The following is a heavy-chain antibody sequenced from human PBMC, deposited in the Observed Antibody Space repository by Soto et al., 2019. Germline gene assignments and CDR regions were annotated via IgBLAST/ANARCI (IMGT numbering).Heavy chain of an antibody. Sequence: PSETLSLTCTVSGGSISSGGYYWSWIRQHPGKGLEWIGYIYYSGSTYYNPSLKSRVTISVDTSKNQFSLELSSVTAADTAVYYCARVRQQLIRRWFDPWGQGTLVTVSS. CDR3: ARVRQQLIRRWFDP. D-gene: IGHD6-13*01. CDR2: IYYSGST. J-gene: IGHJ5*02. CDR1: GGSISSGGYY. V-gene: IGHV4-31*03.